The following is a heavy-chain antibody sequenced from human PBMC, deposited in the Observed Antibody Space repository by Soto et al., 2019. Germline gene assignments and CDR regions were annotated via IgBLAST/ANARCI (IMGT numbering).Heavy chain of an antibody. CDR1: GYTFTSYA. CDR3: ARASCGGDCHAFDI. Sequence: QVQLVQSGAEVKKPGASVKVSCKASGYTFTSYAMHWVRQAPGQRLEWMGWINAGNGNTKYSQKFQGRVTITRDTSARTAYMELSSLRSEDTAVYYCARASCGGDCHAFDIWGQGTMVTVSS. CDR2: INAGNGNT. J-gene: IGHJ3*02. D-gene: IGHD2-21*02. V-gene: IGHV1-3*01.